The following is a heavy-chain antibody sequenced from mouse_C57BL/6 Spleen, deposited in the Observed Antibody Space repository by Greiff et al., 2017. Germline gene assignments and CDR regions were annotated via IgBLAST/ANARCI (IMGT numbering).Heavy chain of an antibody. V-gene: IGHV1-64*01. CDR2: IHPNSGST. CDR3: ARGYDSFFAY. CDR1: GYTFTSYW. D-gene: IGHD2-4*01. J-gene: IGHJ3*01. Sequence: QVQLKESGAELVKPGASVKLSCKASGYTFTSYWMHWVKQRPGQGLEWIGMIHPNSGSTNYNEKFKSKATLTVDKSSSTAYMQLSSLTSEDSAVYYCARGYDSFFAYWGQGTLVTVSA.